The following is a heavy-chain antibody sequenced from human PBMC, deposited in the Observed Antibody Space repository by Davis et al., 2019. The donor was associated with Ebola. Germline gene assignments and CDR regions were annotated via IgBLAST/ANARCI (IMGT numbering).Heavy chain of an antibody. CDR3: AKGGGLRNSFDY. V-gene: IGHV3-53*01. CDR2: IYSGGST. D-gene: IGHD1-14*01. Sequence: GESLKISCAASGFTVSSNYMSWVRQAPGKGLEWVSVIYSGGSTYYADSVKGRFTISRDNSKNTLYLQMNSLRAEDTAVYYCAKGGGLRNSFDYWGQGTLVTVSS. J-gene: IGHJ4*02. CDR1: GFTVSSNY.